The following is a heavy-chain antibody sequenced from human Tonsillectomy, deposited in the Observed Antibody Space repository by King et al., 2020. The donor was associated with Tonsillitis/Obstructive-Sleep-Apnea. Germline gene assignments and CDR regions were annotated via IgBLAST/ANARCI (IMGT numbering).Heavy chain of an antibody. J-gene: IGHJ4*02. CDR1: GGSISSYY. CDR3: ARANWNDGFDY. D-gene: IGHD1-1*01. V-gene: IGHV4-59*01. CDR2: IYYSGVT. Sequence: QLQESVPGLVKPSETMSLTCTVSGGSISSYYWRWIRQPPGKGLEWLGYIYYSGVTNYNPSLKSRVTISVDTSKNQFSLKLSAVTAADTAVYYCARANWNDGFDYWGQGTLVTVSS.